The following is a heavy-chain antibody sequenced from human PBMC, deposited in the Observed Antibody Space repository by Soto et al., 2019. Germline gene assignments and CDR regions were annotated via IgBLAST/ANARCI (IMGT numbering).Heavy chain of an antibody. CDR2: IYHSGST. CDR1: GGSISSSNW. D-gene: IGHD1-26*01. V-gene: IGHV4-4*02. CDR3: ASHVEWPIPEGYYYGMDV. J-gene: IGHJ6*02. Sequence: SETLSLTCAVSGGSISSSNWWSWVRQPPGKGLEWIGEIYHSGSTNYNPSLKSRVTISVDKSKNQFSLKLSSVTAADTAVYYCASHVEWPIPEGYYYGMDVWGQGTTVTVSS.